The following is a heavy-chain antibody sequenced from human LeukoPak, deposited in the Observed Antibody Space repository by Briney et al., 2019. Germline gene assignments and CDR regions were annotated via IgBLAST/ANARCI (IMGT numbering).Heavy chain of an antibody. Sequence: GGSPRLSCAASGFTFSSHGMCWVRQAPGKGLEWVSGISSSGGTTYHADSVKGRFIISRDNSRNTLCLQMNSLRADDTAVYYCVRKASYYDSSEDGYFDLWGRGTLVTVSS. CDR3: VRKASYYDSSEDGYFDL. CDR2: ISSSGGTT. CDR1: GFTFSSHG. D-gene: IGHD3-22*01. J-gene: IGHJ2*01. V-gene: IGHV3-23*01.